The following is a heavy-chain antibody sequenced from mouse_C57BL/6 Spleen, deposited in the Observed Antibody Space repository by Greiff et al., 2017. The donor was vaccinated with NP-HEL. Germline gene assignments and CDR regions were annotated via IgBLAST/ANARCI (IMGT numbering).Heavy chain of an antibody. J-gene: IGHJ4*01. V-gene: IGHV5-17*01. Sequence: EVQVVESGGGLVKPGGSLKLSCAASGFTFSDYGMHWVRQAPEKGLEWVAYISSGSSTIYYADTVKGRFTISRDNAKNTLFLQMTSLRSEDTAMYYCARPGREYAMDYWGQGTSVTVSS. D-gene: IGHD4-1*01. CDR2: ISSGSSTI. CDR1: GFTFSDYG. CDR3: ARPGREYAMDY.